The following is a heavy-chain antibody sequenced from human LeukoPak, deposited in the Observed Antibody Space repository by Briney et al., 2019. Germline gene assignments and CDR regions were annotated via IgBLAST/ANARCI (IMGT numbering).Heavy chain of an antibody. CDR1: GFTFSSYA. D-gene: IGHD3-22*01. Sequence: GGSLRLSCAASGFTFSSYAMSWVRQAPGKGLEWVSAISGSGGSTYYADSVKGRFTISRDNSKNTLYLQMNSLRAEDTAVYYCAFHYYDSSGYYLEYFQHWGQGTPVTVSS. CDR3: AFHYYDSSGYYLEYFQH. CDR2: ISGSGGST. V-gene: IGHV3-23*01. J-gene: IGHJ1*01.